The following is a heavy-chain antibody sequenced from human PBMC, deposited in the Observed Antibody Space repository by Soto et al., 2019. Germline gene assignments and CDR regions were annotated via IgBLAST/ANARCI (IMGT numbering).Heavy chain of an antibody. Sequence: GGSLRLSCAASGFTFSSYGMHWVRQAPGKGLEWVAVIWYDGSNKYYADSVKGRFTISRDNSKNTLYLQMNSLRAEDTAVYYCARALRWLAKEYYFDYWGQGTLVTVSS. V-gene: IGHV3-33*01. CDR2: IWYDGSNK. CDR3: ARALRWLAKEYYFDY. CDR1: GFTFSSYG. J-gene: IGHJ4*02. D-gene: IGHD6-19*01.